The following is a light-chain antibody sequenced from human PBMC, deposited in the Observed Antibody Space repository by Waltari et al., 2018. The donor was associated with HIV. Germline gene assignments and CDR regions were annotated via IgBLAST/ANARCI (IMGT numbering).Light chain of an antibody. Sequence: QSVLTQPPSASGTPGQRVTISCSGSSSNIGTNYVYWYHQLPGTAPKILIYRNNQRPSGVPDRFAGCKSGTSASLAISGLRSEDEADYYCAAWDDSLSGWVFGGGTKLTVL. CDR2: RNN. V-gene: IGLV1-47*01. J-gene: IGLJ3*02. CDR1: SSNIGTNY. CDR3: AAWDDSLSGWV.